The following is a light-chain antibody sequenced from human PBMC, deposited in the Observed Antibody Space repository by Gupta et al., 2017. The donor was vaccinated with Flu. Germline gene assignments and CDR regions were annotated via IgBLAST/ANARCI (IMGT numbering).Light chain of an antibody. Sequence: SYELTQPPSVSVSPGQTASISCSGDKLGDKYGWWYQQKPGQSPVLVIYQDNKRPSGIPERFSGSNSGNTATLTISGTQAIDEADYYCQAWDSGTAVFGGGTKLTVL. CDR1: KLGDKY. V-gene: IGLV3-1*01. CDR3: QAWDSGTAV. J-gene: IGLJ2*01. CDR2: QDN.